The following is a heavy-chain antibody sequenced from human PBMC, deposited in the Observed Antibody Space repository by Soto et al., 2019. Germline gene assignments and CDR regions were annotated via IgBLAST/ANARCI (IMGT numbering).Heavy chain of an antibody. CDR3: ARVLGSYYDFWSGSPLSYYNGMDV. V-gene: IGHV1-18*01. J-gene: IGHJ6*02. Sequence: GASVKVSCKASGYTFTSYGISWVRQAPGQGLEWMGWISAYNGNTNYAQKLQGRVTMTTDTSTSTAYMELRSLRSDDTAVYYCARVLGSYYDFWSGSPLSYYNGMDVWGQGTTVTVSS. CDR1: GYTFTSYG. D-gene: IGHD3-3*01. CDR2: ISAYNGNT.